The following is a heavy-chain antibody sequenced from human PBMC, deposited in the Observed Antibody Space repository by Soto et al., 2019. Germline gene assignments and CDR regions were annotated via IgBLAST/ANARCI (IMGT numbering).Heavy chain of an antibody. D-gene: IGHD4-17*01. J-gene: IGHJ2*01. V-gene: IGHV4-39*01. CDR1: GGSISSSSYY. Sequence: SETLSLTCTVSGGSISSSSYYWGWIRQPPGKGLEWIGSIYYSGSTYYNPSLKSRVTISVDTSKNQFSLKLSSVTAADTAVYNCARQNFGAYALWYFDLWGRGTLVTVSS. CDR2: IYYSGST. CDR3: ARQNFGAYALWYFDL.